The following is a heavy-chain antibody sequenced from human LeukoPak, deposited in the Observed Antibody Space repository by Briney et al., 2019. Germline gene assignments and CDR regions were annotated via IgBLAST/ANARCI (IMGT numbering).Heavy chain of an antibody. J-gene: IGHJ4*02. CDR2: INPNSGGT. D-gene: IGHD5-12*01. CDR1: GYTFTSYY. Sequence: ASVKVSCKASGYTFTSYYMHWVRQAPGQGLEWMGWINPNSGGTNYAQKFRGRVTMTRDTSTSTVYMELSSLRSEDTAVYYCARALRIVATTRGYLGYWGQGTLVTVSS. CDR3: ARALRIVATTRGYLGY. V-gene: IGHV1-2*02.